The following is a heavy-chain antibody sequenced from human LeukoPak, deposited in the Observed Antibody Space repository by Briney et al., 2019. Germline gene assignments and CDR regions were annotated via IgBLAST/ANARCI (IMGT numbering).Heavy chain of an antibody. D-gene: IGHD3-9*01. CDR1: GGTFSSYA. CDR3: ARARGYYDILTGPYYFDY. J-gene: IGHJ4*02. Sequence: SVKVSCKASGGTFSSYAISWVRQAPGQGLEWMGRIIPILGIANYAQKFQGRVTITADKSTSTAYMELSSLRSEDTAVYYCARARGYYDILTGPYYFDYWGQGTLVTVSS. V-gene: IGHV1-69*04. CDR2: IIPILGIA.